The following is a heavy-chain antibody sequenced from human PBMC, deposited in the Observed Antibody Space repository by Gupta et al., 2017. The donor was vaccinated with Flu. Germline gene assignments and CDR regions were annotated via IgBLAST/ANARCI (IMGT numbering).Heavy chain of an antibody. CDR1: GFTFSSYA. CDR3: ASPGLRFLEWPHLCY. D-gene: IGHD3-3*01. J-gene: IGHJ4*01. V-gene: IGHV3-30-3*01. CDR2: ISYDGSNK. Sequence: RVAAGGGVVQPGRYLRLSCAASGFTFSSYAMHWVRQAPGKGLEWVAVISYDGSNKYYADSVKGRFTISRDNSKNTRYLQMNSLSAEDTAVYYCASPGLRFLEWPHLCYWGHGTLVTDSS.